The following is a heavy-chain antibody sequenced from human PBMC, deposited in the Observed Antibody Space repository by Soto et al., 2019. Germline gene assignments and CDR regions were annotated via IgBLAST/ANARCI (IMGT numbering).Heavy chain of an antibody. J-gene: IGHJ4*02. CDR2: ISGSGGST. Sequence: GGSLRLSCAGSGFTFSSYAMSLVRQAPGKGLEWVSAISGSGGSTYYADSVKGRFTISRDNSKNTLYLQMNSLRAEDTAVYYCAQDRSARRNRHDYWGQRTLVTVSS. CDR3: AQDRSARRNRHDY. D-gene: IGHD6-6*01. V-gene: IGHV3-23*01. CDR1: GFTFSSYA.